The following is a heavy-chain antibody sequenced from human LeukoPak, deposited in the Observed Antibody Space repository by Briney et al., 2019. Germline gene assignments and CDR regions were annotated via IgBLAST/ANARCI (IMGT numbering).Heavy chain of an antibody. D-gene: IGHD2-2*01. Sequence: GASVKLSCKASGHTFTSYGISWVRQAPGQGLEWMGWISAYNGNTNYAQKLQGRVAMTTDTSTSTAYMELRSLRSDDAAVYYCARDIVVVPAAPNYYYYYYMDVWGKGTTVTISS. CDR1: GHTFTSYG. CDR2: ISAYNGNT. J-gene: IGHJ6*03. V-gene: IGHV1-18*01. CDR3: ARDIVVVPAAPNYYYYYYMDV.